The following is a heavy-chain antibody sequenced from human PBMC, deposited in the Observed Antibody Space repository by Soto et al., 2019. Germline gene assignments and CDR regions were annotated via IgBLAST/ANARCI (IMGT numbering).Heavy chain of an antibody. CDR2: IYPGDSDT. V-gene: IGHV5-51*01. Sequence: GESLKISCKGSGYSFSRYWIAWVRQTPGKGLEWMGLIYPGDSDTRYSPSFQGQVTISADKSITIAYLQWSSLKASDTAIYYCARDKFSGDSSGPHYWGQGTVVTVS. CDR1: GYSFSRYW. D-gene: IGHD3-22*01. CDR3: ARDKFSGDSSGPHY. J-gene: IGHJ4*02.